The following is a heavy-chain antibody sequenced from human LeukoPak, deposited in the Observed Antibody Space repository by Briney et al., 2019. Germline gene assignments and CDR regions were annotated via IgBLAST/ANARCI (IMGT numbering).Heavy chain of an antibody. CDR1: GFSRDDYG. CDR3: ARGQYYYDSSGYYTLGY. V-gene: IGHV3-20*04. D-gene: IGHD3-22*01. CDR2: INWNGGST. Sequence: GGSLRLSCAASGFSRDDYGMSWVGQAPGKGLEWVSGINWNGGSTGYADSVKGRFTISRDNAKNSLYLQMNSLRAEDTALYYCARGQYYYDSSGYYTLGYWGQGTLVTVSS. J-gene: IGHJ4*02.